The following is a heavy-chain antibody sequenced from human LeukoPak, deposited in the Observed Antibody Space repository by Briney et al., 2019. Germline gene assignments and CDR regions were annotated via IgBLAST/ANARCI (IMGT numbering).Heavy chain of an antibody. D-gene: IGHD6-19*01. J-gene: IGHJ4*02. CDR1: RFTFINYA. Sequence: PGGSLRLSCAASRFTFINYALSWVRQAPGKGVEGVSGITGSGGDTYYADSVKGRFTISRDDSKNTLYLQMNSLRAEDTAVYYCAKYQRGWYYFDYWGQGTLVTVSS. V-gene: IGHV3-23*01. CDR3: AKYQRGWYYFDY. CDR2: ITGSGGDT.